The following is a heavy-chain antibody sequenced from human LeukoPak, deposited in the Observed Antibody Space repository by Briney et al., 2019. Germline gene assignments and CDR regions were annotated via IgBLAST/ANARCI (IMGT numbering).Heavy chain of an antibody. J-gene: IGHJ4*02. D-gene: IGHD4-17*01. Sequence: SSETLSLTCAVYGGSFSGYYWSWIRQPPGKGLEWIGEINHSGSTNYNPSLKSRVTISVDTSKNQFSLKLSSVTAADTAVYYCARDHGDYGGEFDYWGQGTLVTVSS. V-gene: IGHV4-34*01. CDR1: GGSFSGYY. CDR2: INHSGST. CDR3: ARDHGDYGGEFDY.